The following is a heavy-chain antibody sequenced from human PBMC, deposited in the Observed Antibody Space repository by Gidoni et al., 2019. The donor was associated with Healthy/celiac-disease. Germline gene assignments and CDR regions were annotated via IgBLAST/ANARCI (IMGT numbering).Heavy chain of an antibody. D-gene: IGHD6-19*01. Sequence: QLQLQESGPGLVKPSETLSLTCTVSDGSISSSSYYWGWSRQPPGKGLEWIGSIYYSGSTYYNPSLKSRVTISVDTSKNQFSLKLSSVTAADTAVYYCASVAVAAYYFDYWGQGTLVTVSA. CDR2: IYYSGST. J-gene: IGHJ4*02. CDR1: DGSISSSSYY. V-gene: IGHV4-39*01. CDR3: ASVAVAAYYFDY.